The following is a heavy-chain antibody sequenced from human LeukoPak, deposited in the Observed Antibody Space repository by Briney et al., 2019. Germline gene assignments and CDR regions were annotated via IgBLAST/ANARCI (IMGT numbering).Heavy chain of an antibody. J-gene: IGHJ4*02. CDR2: ISGSGDTT. D-gene: IGHD2-2*01. CDR1: GFTFSSYA. Sequence: GGSLRLSCAASGFTFSSYAMSWVRQAPGKGLERVSHISGSGDTTHYADSVKGRFTISRDNSKNTLYLQMNSLRADDTAVYYCARIPTIGWGDYWGQGTLVTVSS. V-gene: IGHV3-23*01. CDR3: ARIPTIGWGDY.